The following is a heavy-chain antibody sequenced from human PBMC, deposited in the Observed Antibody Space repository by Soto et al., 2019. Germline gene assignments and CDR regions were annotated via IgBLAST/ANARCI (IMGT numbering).Heavy chain of an antibody. D-gene: IGHD1-1*01. V-gene: IGHV1-69*01. CDR1: GDSFTKCT. Sequence: QVQVVQSGAEVKKPGSSVRVSCKASGDSFTKCTVNWVRQAPRQGLAWMGGIIPRVGTTDFAPTLQGRITITADSSMNTVCMELGSLRSDDTALYYCARGRGLYNSGRSQLVSWGQGTLVTVSS. CDR2: IIPRVGTT. CDR3: ARGRGLYNSGRSQLVS. J-gene: IGHJ4*02.